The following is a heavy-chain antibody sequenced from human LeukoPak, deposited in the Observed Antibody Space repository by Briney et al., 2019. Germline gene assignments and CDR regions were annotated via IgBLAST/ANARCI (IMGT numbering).Heavy chain of an antibody. CDR2: INHSGST. D-gene: IGHD6-13*01. V-gene: IGHV4-34*01. CDR1: GGSFSGYY. CDR3: ARAHSSSWYPGNWFDP. J-gene: IGHJ5*02. Sequence: KPSETLSLTCAVYGGSFSGYYWSWIRQPPGKGLEWIGEINHSGSTKNNPSLKSRVTISVDTSKSQFSLKMSSVTAADTAVYYCARAHSSSWYPGNWFDPWGQGTLVTVSS.